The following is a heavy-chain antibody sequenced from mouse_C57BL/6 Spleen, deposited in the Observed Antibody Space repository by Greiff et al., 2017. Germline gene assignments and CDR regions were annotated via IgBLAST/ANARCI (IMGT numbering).Heavy chain of an antibody. CDR1: GFTFSSYA. CDR3: TREGGGHYAMDY. J-gene: IGHJ4*01. Sequence: EVQGVESGEGLVKPGGSLKLSCAASGFTFSSYAMSWVRQTPEKRLEWVAYISSGGDYIYYADTVKGRFTISRDNARNTLYLQMSSLKSEDTAMYYCTREGGGHYAMDYWGQGTSVTVSS. V-gene: IGHV5-9-1*02. CDR2: ISSGGDYI.